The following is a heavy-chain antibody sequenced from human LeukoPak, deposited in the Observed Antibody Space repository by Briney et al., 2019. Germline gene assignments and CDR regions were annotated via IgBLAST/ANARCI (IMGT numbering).Heavy chain of an antibody. CDR3: ARGACSGGSCYRIAVAYFDY. D-gene: IGHD2-15*01. J-gene: IGHJ4*02. CDR2: IYYSGST. V-gene: IGHV4-59*01. Sequence: PSETLSLTCTVSGGSISSYYWSWIRQPPGKGLEWIGYIYYSGSTNYNPSLKSRVTISVDTSKNQFSLKLTSVTAADTAVYYCARGACSGGSCYRIAVAYFDYWGRGTLVTVSS. CDR1: GGSISSYY.